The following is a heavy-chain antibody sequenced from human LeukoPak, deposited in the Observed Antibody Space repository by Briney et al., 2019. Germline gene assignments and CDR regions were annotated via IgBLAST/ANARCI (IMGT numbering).Heavy chain of an antibody. J-gene: IGHJ4*02. CDR2: INWNGGST. CDR1: GFTFDDYG. D-gene: IGHD3-22*01. Sequence: GGSLRLSCAASGFTFDDYGMSWVRQAPGKGLEWVSGINWNGGSTGYADSVKGRFTISRDNAKNSLYLQVNSLRAEDTALYYCARAGDDSSGYWFDYWGQGTLVTVSS. V-gene: IGHV3-20*04. CDR3: ARAGDDSSGYWFDY.